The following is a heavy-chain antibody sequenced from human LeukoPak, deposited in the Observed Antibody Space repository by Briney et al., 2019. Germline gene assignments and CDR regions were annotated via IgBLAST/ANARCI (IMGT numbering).Heavy chain of an antibody. CDR1: GFTFSSSY. J-gene: IGHJ4*02. V-gene: IGHV3-7*04. D-gene: IGHD2-2*02. CDR3: AKGLYM. Sequence: GGSLRLSCAASGFTFSSSYMNWVRQIPGKGLEWVANINQDGSQIYHVDSVKGRFTISRDNDKNSLYLQMNSLRAEDTAVYYCAKGLYMGGQGTLVTASS. CDR2: INQDGSQI.